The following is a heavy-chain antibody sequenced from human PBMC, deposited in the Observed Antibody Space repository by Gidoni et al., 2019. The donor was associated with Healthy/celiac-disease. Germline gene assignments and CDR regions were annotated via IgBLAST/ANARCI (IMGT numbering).Heavy chain of an antibody. V-gene: IGHV4-59*01. CDR1: GGSISSYY. Sequence: QVQLQESGPGLVKPSETLSLTCTVSGGSISSYYWSWIRQPPGKGLEWIGYIYYSGSTNYNPSLKSRVTISVDTSKNQFSLKLSSVTAADTAVYYCARAGLLRDDAFDIWGQGTMVTVSS. CDR2: IYYSGST. J-gene: IGHJ3*02. CDR3: ARAGLLRDDAFDI. D-gene: IGHD3-22*01.